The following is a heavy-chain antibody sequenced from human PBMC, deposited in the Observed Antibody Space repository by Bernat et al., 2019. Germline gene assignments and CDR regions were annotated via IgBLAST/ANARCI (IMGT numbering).Heavy chain of an antibody. CDR3: AISSSSVWSTFAS. J-gene: IGHJ4*02. D-gene: IGHD6-19*01. V-gene: IGHV3-23*01. CDR1: GFPSSSWA. CDR2: TSGSAAGT. Sequence: GQPLGSGGGLVQLGGSLRPSGAASGFPSSSWAMTGARWAPGRGLEWASVTSGSAAGTYVADSVKRRFTISSSNSKHTLYLQMTSLSADDTAVYYCAISSSSVWSTFASSGQGPLLPASS.